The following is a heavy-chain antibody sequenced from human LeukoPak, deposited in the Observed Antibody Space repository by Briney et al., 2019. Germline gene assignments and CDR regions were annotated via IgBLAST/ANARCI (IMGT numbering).Heavy chain of an antibody. CDR2: ISGNTGST. Sequence: GGSLRLSCAASGFTLSSNAMSWVRQAPGKGLEWVSLISGNTGSTYYADSVKGRFTISRDITKNTLYLQMNSLRAEDTAVYYCARGDSGSWYDLGDYWGQGTLVTVSS. D-gene: IGHD6-13*01. CDR1: GFTLSSNA. V-gene: IGHV3-23*01. J-gene: IGHJ4*02. CDR3: ARGDSGSWYDLGDY.